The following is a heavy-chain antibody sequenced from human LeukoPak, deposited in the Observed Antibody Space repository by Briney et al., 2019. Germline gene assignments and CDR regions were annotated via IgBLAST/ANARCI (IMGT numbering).Heavy chain of an antibody. V-gene: IGHV4-30-4*08. CDR3: ARDVTTVVTRYFDY. CDR1: GGSISSGDYY. CDR2: IYYSGST. D-gene: IGHD4-23*01. J-gene: IGHJ4*02. Sequence: SETLSLTCTVSGGSISSGDYYWSWIRQPPGKGLEWIGYIYYSGSTYYNPSLKSRVTISVDTSKNQFSLKLSSVTAADTAVYYCARDVTTVVTRYFDYWGQGTLVTVSS.